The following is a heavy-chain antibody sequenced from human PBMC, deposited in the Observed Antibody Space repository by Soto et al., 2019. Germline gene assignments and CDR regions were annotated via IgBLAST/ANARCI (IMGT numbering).Heavy chain of an antibody. J-gene: IGHJ6*02. CDR2: IYPGDSDT. Sequence: PGESLKISCKGSGYNFTSYWIGWVRQMPGKGLEWMGIIYPGDSDTRYSPSFQGQVTISADKSITTAYLQWTSLKASDTAIYYCARSMVANYYYYYGMDVWGQGTTVTVSS. CDR1: GYNFTSYW. CDR3: ARSMVANYYYYYGMDV. V-gene: IGHV5-51*01. D-gene: IGHD3-10*01.